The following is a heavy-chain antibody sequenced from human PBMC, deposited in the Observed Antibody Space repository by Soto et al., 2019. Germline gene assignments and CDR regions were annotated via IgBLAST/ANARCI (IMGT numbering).Heavy chain of an antibody. CDR1: GFTFSSYS. CDR3: GSGGDRDWFDS. CDR2: IFSSDSSA. J-gene: IGHJ5*01. Sequence: ESLKISCKASGFTFSSYSLGWVRHMPGKGLQWMGNIFSSDSSAKYSPSFVGQVTISVDRSINTAYLQWSSLKASDTAIYYCGSGGDRDWFDSWRRRSLV. D-gene: IGHD3-10*01. V-gene: IGHV5-51*01.